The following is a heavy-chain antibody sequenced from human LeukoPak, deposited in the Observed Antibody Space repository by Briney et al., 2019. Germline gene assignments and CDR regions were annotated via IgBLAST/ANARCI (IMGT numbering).Heavy chain of an antibody. D-gene: IGHD1-26*01. V-gene: IGHV3-33*06. CDR3: AKDLSGGSYYYFDY. CDR1: GFTFSRYG. J-gene: IGHJ4*02. CDR2: IWYDGSNK. Sequence: PGRSLTLSCAASGFTFSRYGMHWVHQAPGKGLEWVAVIWYDGSNKYYVDSVKGRFTIFRDDSKNTLYLQMNSLRAEDTAVYYCAKDLSGGSYYYFDYWGQGTLVTVSS.